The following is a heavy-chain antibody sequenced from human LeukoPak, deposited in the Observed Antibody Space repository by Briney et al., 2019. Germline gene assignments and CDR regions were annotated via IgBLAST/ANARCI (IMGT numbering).Heavy chain of an antibody. CDR2: IKSKTDGGTT. D-gene: IGHD3-9*01. J-gene: IGHJ4*02. CDR1: VFTLSNAW. V-gene: IGHV3-15*01. Sequence: GWSLRHSCAASVFTLSNAWMSGVRQAPGKGREWVGRIKSKTDGGTTDYAAPVKGRYTISRDNSKNTLYLQMNSLKTEDTAVYCCTTAGYFDWLSYYFDYWGQGTLVTVSS. CDR3: TTAGYFDWLSYYFDY.